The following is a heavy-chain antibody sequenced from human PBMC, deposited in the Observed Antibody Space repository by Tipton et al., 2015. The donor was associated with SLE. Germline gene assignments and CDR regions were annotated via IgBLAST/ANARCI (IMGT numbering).Heavy chain of an antibody. J-gene: IGHJ4*02. CDR1: GVSIRSHY. D-gene: IGHD3-10*01. V-gene: IGHV4-59*11. Sequence: TLSLTYTVSGVSIRSHYWSWIRQSPGKGLEWIGYMYNNDRTKYNLSLKSRVTISVDTSKNQFSLKLSSVTAADTAVYYCARLLWFGEGDYWGQGTLVTVSS. CDR2: MYNNDRT. CDR3: ARLLWFGEGDY.